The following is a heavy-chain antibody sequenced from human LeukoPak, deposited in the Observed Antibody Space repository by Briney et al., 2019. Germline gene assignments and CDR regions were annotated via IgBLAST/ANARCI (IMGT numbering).Heavy chain of an antibody. D-gene: IGHD1-1*01. CDR3: ARNKRHYYYYGMDV. Sequence: SETLSLTCTVSGGSISSYYWSWIRQPPGKGLEWIGYIYYSGSTNYSPSLKSRVTISVDTSKNQFSLKLGSVTAADTAVYYCARNKRHYYYYGMDVWGQGTTVTVSS. CDR1: GGSISSYY. J-gene: IGHJ6*02. V-gene: IGHV4-59*01. CDR2: IYYSGST.